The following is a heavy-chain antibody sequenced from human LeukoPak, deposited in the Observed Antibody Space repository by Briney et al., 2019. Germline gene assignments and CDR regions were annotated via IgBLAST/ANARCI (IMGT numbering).Heavy chain of an antibody. D-gene: IGHD2-2*01. Sequence: GASVKVSCKASGYTFTSYGISWVRQAPGQGLEWMGWISAYNGNTNYAQKLQGRVTMTTDTSTSTAYMELRSLRSDDTAVYYCAREGLDCCSTSCQQFIDYWGQGTLVTVSS. CDR2: ISAYNGNT. V-gene: IGHV1-18*01. CDR1: GYTFTSYG. J-gene: IGHJ4*02. CDR3: AREGLDCCSTSCQQFIDY.